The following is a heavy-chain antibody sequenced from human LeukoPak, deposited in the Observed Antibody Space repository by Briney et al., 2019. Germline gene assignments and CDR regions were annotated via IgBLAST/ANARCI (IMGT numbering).Heavy chain of an antibody. CDR2: INPSGGST. D-gene: IGHD3-22*01. V-gene: IGHV1-46*01. J-gene: IGHJ3*02. CDR3: ARVYPSGYYDSSGYSGYGDPGAFDI. Sequence: ASVKVSCKASGYTFTSYYMHWVRQAPGQGLEWMGMINPSGGSTSYAQKFQGRVTMTRDMSTSTVYMELSSLRSEDTAVYYCARVYPSGYYDSSGYSGYGDPGAFDIWGQGTMVTVSS. CDR1: GYTFTSYY.